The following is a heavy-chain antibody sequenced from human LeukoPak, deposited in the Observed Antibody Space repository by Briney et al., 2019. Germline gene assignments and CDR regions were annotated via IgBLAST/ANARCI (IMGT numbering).Heavy chain of an antibody. D-gene: IGHD6-13*01. V-gene: IGHV4-31*03. Sequence: SATLSLTCTVSGGSISSGGYYWSWIRQHPGKGLGWIGYIYYSGSTYYNPSLKSRVTISVDTSKNQFSLKLSSVTAADTAVYYCARHLKYSNNWYYGYWGQGTLVTVSS. J-gene: IGHJ4*02. CDR1: GGSISSGGYY. CDR2: IYYSGST. CDR3: ARHLKYSNNWYYGY.